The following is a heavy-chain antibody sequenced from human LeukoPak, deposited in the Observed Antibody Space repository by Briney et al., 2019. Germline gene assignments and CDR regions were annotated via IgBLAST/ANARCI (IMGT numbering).Heavy chain of an antibody. CDR1: GFFFSSYS. J-gene: IGHJ1*01. CDR3: TSWGDTTAEYFQR. D-gene: IGHD2-21*02. CDR2: INPDGRDT. Sequence: GGSLRLSCAASGFFFSSYSMNWVRQAPGKGLEWVAHINPDGRDTYYVDSVKGRFTISRDNAQNSMYLQMNSLRVEDTAVYYCTSWGDTTAEYFQRWGQGTLVTVSS. V-gene: IGHV3-7*01.